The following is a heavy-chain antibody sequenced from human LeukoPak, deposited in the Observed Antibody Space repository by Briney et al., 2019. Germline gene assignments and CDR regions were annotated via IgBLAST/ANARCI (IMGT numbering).Heavy chain of an antibody. CDR1: GLTFSSYG. V-gene: IGHV3-33*01. CDR2: IWNDGSNK. J-gene: IGHJ4*02. D-gene: IGHD1-26*01. Sequence: GGSLRLSSAASGLTFSSYGMYWVRQAPGKGLEWGAVIWNDGSNKYYADSVKGRFTISRDNSKNTLYLQMNSLRVEDTAVYYCARVQYSGSYWFDYWGQGTLVTVSS. CDR3: ARVQYSGSYWFDY.